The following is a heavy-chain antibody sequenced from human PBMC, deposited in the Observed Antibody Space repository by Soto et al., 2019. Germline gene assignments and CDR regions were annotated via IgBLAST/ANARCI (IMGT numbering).Heavy chain of an antibody. CDR1: GGSFSDYY. Sequence: QVQLRQWGAGLLKPSETLSLTCAVFGGSFSDYYWTWIRQPPGKGLEWIGEINHSGTTSYNPSLTRRLTISVDTSNNQFALKLSSVTAADTAVYNCARKPIYHFFAGYYSVDYWGQGTLVTVSS. V-gene: IGHV4-34*01. CDR3: ARKPIYHFFAGYYSVDY. J-gene: IGHJ4*02. CDR2: INHSGTT. D-gene: IGHD3-9*01.